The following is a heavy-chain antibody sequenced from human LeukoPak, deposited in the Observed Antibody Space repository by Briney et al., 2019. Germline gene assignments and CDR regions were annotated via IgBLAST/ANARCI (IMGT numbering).Heavy chain of an antibody. Sequence: GGTLRLSCAASGFTFDDYGMSWVRQAPAKGLEWVSGINWNGGSTGYADSVKGRFTISRDNAKNSLYLQMNTLTGEDTALYYCARVKGVGATTSFDYWGQGTLVTVSS. J-gene: IGHJ4*02. V-gene: IGHV3-20*04. D-gene: IGHD1-26*01. CDR3: ARVKGVGATTSFDY. CDR2: INWNGGST. CDR1: GFTFDDYG.